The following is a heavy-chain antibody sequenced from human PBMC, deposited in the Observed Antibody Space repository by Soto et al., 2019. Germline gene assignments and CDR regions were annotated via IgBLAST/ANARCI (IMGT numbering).Heavy chain of an antibody. CDR2: IYHSGST. CDR1: DYSISSGYY. J-gene: IGHJ4*02. CDR3: TRRGSSGTPVDY. Sequence: SETLSLTCGVSDYSISSGYYWGWIRQPPGKGLEWIGNIYHSGSTHYNPALKSRVTISVDTSKNQFSLKLNSVTAADTAVYYCTRRGSSGTPVDYWGQGTLVTVS. D-gene: IGHD1-26*01. V-gene: IGHV4-38-2*01.